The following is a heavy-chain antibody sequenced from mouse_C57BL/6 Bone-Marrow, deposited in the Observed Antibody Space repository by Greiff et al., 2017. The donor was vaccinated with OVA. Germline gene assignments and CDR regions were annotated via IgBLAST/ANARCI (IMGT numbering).Heavy chain of an antibody. Sequence: EVKVVESGGDLVKPGGSLKLSCAASGFTFSSYGMSWVRQTPDKRLEWVATISSGGSYTYYPDSVKGRFTISRDNAKNTLYLQMSSLKSEDTAMYYCARHGDDFFDYWGQGTTLTVSS. V-gene: IGHV5-6*01. D-gene: IGHD2-4*01. J-gene: IGHJ2*01. CDR3: ARHGDDFFDY. CDR2: ISSGGSYT. CDR1: GFTFSSYG.